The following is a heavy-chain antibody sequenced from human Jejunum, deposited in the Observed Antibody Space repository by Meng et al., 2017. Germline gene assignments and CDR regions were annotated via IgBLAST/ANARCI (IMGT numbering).Heavy chain of an antibody. V-gene: IGHV1-2*02. Sequence: ASVKVSCKASGYTFTGYYLHWVRQAPGQGLEWMGWINPNNGGTNYARNFQGRVTMTRDTSISTAYMEIRSLQSDDTAVYYCARAVWFERPVGPDYWGHGTLVTVSS. J-gene: IGHJ4*01. D-gene: IGHD3-10*01. CDR1: GYTFTGYY. CDR2: INPNNGGT. CDR3: ARAVWFERPVGPDY.